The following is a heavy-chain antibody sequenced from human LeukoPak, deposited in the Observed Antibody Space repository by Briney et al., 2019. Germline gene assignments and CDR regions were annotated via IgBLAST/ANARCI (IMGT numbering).Heavy chain of an antibody. J-gene: IGHJ6*04. D-gene: IGHD3-10*02. V-gene: IGHV3-21*01. CDR2: ISSSSSYI. CDR1: GFTLSSYS. Sequence: GGSLRLSCAASGFTLSSYSMNWVRQAPGKGLEWVSSISSSSSYIKYADSVKGRFTISRDNAKNSLYLQMNSLRAEDTAVYYCAELGITMIGGVWGKGTTVTISS. CDR3: AELGITMIGGV.